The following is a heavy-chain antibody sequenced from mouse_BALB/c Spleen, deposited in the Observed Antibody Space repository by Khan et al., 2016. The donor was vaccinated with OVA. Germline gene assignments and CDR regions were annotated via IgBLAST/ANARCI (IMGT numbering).Heavy chain of an antibody. CDR1: GYSITSGYA. D-gene: IGHD1-1*01. J-gene: IGHJ2*01. V-gene: IGHV3-2*02. CDR2: ISYSGGT. CDR3: ARGKYYGYYFDY. Sequence: EVQLQESGPGLVKPSQSLSLTCTVTGYSITSGYAWNWIRQFPGNKLEWMGYISYSGGTSYNPSLKSRISITRDTSKNQFFLQLNSVTTEDTATYYCARGKYYGYYFDYGGQGTTLTVSS.